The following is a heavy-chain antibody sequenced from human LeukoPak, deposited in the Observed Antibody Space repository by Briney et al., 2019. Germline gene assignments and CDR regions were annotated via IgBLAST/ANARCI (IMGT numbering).Heavy chain of an antibody. CDR1: GFTFSSFY. V-gene: IGHV3-7*01. CDR2: IKQDGSDK. Sequence: HPGGSLRLSCAASGFTFSSFYMTWVRQAPGKGLEWVATIKQDGSDKHCVDSVKGRFIISRDNAKNSLYLQMNSLRAEDTAVYYCARTTILDYWGQGTLVTVSS. J-gene: IGHJ4*02. CDR3: ARTTILDY. D-gene: IGHD4-17*01.